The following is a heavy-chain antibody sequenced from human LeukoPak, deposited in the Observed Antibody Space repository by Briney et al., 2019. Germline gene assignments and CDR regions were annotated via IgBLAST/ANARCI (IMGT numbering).Heavy chain of an antibody. V-gene: IGHV4-59*08. CDR3: ARHGRNDYIDSYSQH. CDR1: GGSISSYD. D-gene: IGHD4-11*01. CDR2: IYYSGST. Sequence: AETLSLTCTVSGGSISSYDWSWVRQPPGKGLEWIGDIYYSGSTNYNPSLKSRVTISVDTSKNQFSLKLTSVNAAETAVFYCARHGRNDYIDSYSQHWGQGTLVTVSS. J-gene: IGHJ1*01.